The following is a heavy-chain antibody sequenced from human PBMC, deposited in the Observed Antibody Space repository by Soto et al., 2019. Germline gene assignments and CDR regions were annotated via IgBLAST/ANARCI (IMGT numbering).Heavy chain of an antibody. D-gene: IGHD1-20*01. CDR3: ARVYPYALSYYYCGMDV. J-gene: IGHJ6*02. CDR1: GYAFASYG. V-gene: IGHV1-18*01. CDR2: ISAYSART. Sequence: ASVKVSCKASGYAFASYGISWVRQAPGQGLEWMAWISAYSARTNYAQKLQGRVTMTTDTSTSTADMELRSPRSDDTAVYYCARVYPYALSYYYCGMDVWGQGTTVTVSS.